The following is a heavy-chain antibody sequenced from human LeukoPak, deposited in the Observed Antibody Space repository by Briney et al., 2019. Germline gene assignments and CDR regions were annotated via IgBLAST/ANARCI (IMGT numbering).Heavy chain of an antibody. J-gene: IGHJ3*02. Sequence: SETLSLTCTVSGGSFSSGSYYWSWIRQPRGKGLEWIVYIYYSGSTNYNPSLKSRVTISVDTSKNQFSLKLSSVTAADTAVYYCARKDPSGTYGAFDIWGQGTMVTVSS. V-gene: IGHV4-61*01. CDR2: IYYSGST. CDR3: ARKDPSGTYGAFDI. CDR1: GGSFSSGSYY. D-gene: IGHD3-10*01.